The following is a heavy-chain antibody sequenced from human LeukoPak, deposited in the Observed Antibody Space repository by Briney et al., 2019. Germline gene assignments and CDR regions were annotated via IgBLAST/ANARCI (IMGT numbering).Heavy chain of an antibody. V-gene: IGHV4-38-2*01. J-gene: IGHJ5*02. CDR2: AHHSGST. D-gene: IGHD2-2*01. CDR3: ARTPFCSSASCSRFEP. CDR1: GYSISSGYY. Sequence: SETLSLTCAVSGYSISSGYYWGWIRQPPGKGLEWIGSAHHSGSTYYNPSLKSRVTISVDTSTNQFSLKLTSVTAADTAVYYCARTPFCSSASCSRFEPWGQGTLVTVSS.